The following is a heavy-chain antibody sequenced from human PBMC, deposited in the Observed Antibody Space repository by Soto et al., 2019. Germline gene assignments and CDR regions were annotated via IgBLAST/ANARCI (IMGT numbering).Heavy chain of an antibody. CDR1: GFTFRNFG. CDR2: IWYDGSNK. V-gene: IGHV3-33*08. J-gene: IGHJ6*02. CDR3: ARDGDIQGGPPPKNYAMDV. D-gene: IGHD5-12*01. Sequence: GGSLRLSCSVSGFTFRNFGFHWVRQAPGKGLEWVALIWYDGSNKYYAESLKGRVSISRDNSKNTLYLEMKSLRFEDTAVYYCARDGDIQGGPPPKNYAMDVWGQGTTVTVSS.